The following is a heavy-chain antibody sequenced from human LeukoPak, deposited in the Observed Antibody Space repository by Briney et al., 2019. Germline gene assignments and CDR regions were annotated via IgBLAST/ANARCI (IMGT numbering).Heavy chain of an antibody. CDR1: GFTFSSYG. CDR3: TREAAAGIDY. D-gene: IGHD6-13*01. J-gene: IGHJ4*02. V-gene: IGHV3-7*01. CDR2: IKQDGSEK. Sequence: PGGSLRLSCAASGFTFSSYGMSWVRQAPGKGLEWVANIKQDGSEKYYLDSVKGRFTISRDNAKNSLYLQMNSLRAEDTAVYFCTREAAAGIDYWGQGTLVTVSS.